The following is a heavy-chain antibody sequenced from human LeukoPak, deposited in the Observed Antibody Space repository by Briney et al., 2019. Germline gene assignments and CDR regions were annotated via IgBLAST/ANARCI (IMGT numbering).Heavy chain of an antibody. D-gene: IGHD4-23*01. CDR1: GLTFSNYY. CDR3: ARDYGSNRRAFDI. CDR2: IKSDGTST. J-gene: IGHJ3*02. Sequence: GGSLRLSCVGSGLTFSNYYLHWVRQAPGKGLVWVSRIKSDGTSTAYADSVKGRFTISRDSAKNTLYLQMDSLRAEDTAVYYCARDYGSNRRAFDIWGQGTMVTVSS. V-gene: IGHV3-74*01.